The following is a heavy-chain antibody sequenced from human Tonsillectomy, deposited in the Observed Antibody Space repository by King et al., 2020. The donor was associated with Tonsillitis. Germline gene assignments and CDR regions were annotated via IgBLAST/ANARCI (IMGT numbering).Heavy chain of an antibody. CDR1: GGYISSSSYY. J-gene: IGHJ4*02. CDR2: IYYSGST. CDR3: ARSYCSSTSCYSTEYYFDY. V-gene: IGHV4-39*01. D-gene: IGHD2-2*01. Sequence: QLQESGPGLVKPSETLSLTCTVSGGYISSSSYYWGWIRQPPGKGLEWIGSIYYSGSTYQNPSLKGRVTISVDTSKNQFSQKLSFVTAADTAVYYCARSYCSSTSCYSTEYYFDYWGQGTLVTVSS.